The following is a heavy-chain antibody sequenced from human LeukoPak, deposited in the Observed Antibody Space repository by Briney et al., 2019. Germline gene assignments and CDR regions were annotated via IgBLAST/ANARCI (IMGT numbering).Heavy chain of an antibody. CDR3: ARDQGSG. CDR1: SGSFSGYY. CDR2: INHSGIT. V-gene: IGHV4-34*01. J-gene: IGHJ1*01. Sequence: PSETLSLTCAVYSGSFSGYYWSWIRQPPGKGLEWIGEINHSGITNYNPSLKSRVTMSVDTSKNQFSLRLSPVTAADTAMYYCARDQGSGWGQGTLVTVSS. D-gene: IGHD6-19*01.